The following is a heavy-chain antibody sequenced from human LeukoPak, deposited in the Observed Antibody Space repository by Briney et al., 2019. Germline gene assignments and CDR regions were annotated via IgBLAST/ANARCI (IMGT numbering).Heavy chain of an antibody. Sequence: GGSLRLSCAASGFAVSSNYMSWVREAPGKGLEWGSVIYSGGSTYYADSVKGRFTISRDNSKNTLYLQMNSLRAEDTAVYYCARGRIAAADTTLYYYYGMGVWGQGTTVTVSS. CDR1: GFAVSSNY. J-gene: IGHJ6*02. V-gene: IGHV3-66*01. CDR2: IYSGGST. D-gene: IGHD6-13*01. CDR3: ARGRIAAADTTLYYYYGMGV.